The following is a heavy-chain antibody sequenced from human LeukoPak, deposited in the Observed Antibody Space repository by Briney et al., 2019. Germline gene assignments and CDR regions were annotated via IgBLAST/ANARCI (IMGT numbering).Heavy chain of an antibody. V-gene: IGHV4-4*07. Sequence: SETLSLTCTVSGGSMSPDQWTWGRQPAGKGLEWSGRLHTSGNKNYNPYLKGRVPISVDTSKTQFSLEMTSVTAADTAVYFCARDPFRSSFDPWGQGILVTVSS. CDR3: ARDPFRSSFDP. CDR2: LHTSGNK. J-gene: IGHJ5*02. D-gene: IGHD6-13*01. CDR1: GGSMSPDQ.